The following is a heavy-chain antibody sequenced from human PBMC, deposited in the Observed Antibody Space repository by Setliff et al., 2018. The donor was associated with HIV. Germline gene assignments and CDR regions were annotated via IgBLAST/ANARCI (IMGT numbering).Heavy chain of an antibody. V-gene: IGHV6-1*01. CDR3: ARGGDWDYNYYMDV. D-gene: IGHD3-16*01. J-gene: IGHJ6*03. CDR1: GDSVSSNTAA. Sequence: SQTLSLTCVVSGDSVSSNTAAWNWIRQSPSRGLEWLGRTYYRSKWSNDYAVSVKSRITINPDTSKNPFSLQLNSVTPEDTAVYFCARGGDWDYNYYMDVWDKGTTVTVSS. CDR2: TYYRSKWSN.